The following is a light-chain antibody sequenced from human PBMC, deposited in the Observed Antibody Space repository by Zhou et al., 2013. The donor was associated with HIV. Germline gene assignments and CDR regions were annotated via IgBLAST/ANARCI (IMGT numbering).Light chain of an antibody. V-gene: IGLV2-14*03. Sequence: QSALTQPASVSGSPGQSITISCTGTSSDVGGYNYVSWYQQHPGKAPKFMIYDVSNRPAGVSNRFSGSKSGNTASLTISGLQAEDEAYYYCSSYTSSSTPVIFGGGTKLTVL. CDR3: SSYTSSSTPVI. CDR1: SSDVGGYNY. J-gene: IGLJ2*01. CDR2: DVS.